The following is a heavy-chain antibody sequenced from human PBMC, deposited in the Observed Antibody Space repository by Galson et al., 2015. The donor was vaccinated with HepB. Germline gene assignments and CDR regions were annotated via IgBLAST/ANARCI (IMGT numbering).Heavy chain of an antibody. Sequence: SLRLSCAASGFTFAHHGMTWVRQAPGKGLEWVSGITGSGGDTYYADSVKGRFTISRDNSKNTLHLQMNSLRVEDTAVYHCAKSPSGYYGYYDLWGQGTLVTVSS. CDR1: GFTFAHHG. D-gene: IGHD3-22*01. CDR3: AKSPSGYYGYYDL. CDR2: ITGSGGDT. J-gene: IGHJ4*02. V-gene: IGHV3-23*01.